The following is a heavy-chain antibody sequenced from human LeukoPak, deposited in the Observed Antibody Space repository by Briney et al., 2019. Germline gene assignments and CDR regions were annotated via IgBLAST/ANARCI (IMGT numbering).Heavy chain of an antibody. J-gene: IGHJ3*02. CDR3: ARDSGYCSSTSCEEEAFDI. CDR1: GYTFTSYG. CDR2: ISAYNGNT. V-gene: IGHV1-18*04. D-gene: IGHD2-2*03. Sequence: ASVKVSCKASGYTFTSYGISWVRQAPGQGLEWMGWISAYNGNTNYAQKLQGRVTMTTDTSTSTAYMGLRSLRSDDTAVYYCARDSGYCSSTSCEEEAFDIWGQGTMVTVSS.